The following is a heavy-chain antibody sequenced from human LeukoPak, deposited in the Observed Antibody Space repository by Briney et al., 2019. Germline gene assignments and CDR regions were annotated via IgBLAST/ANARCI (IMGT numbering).Heavy chain of an antibody. J-gene: IGHJ4*02. V-gene: IGHV3-23*01. Sequence: GGSLRLSCAASGLTFTSHAMNWVRQAPGKGLEWASTISGSGGGTYYADSVKGRFTISRDDSKNTLYLQMNSLRADDTAVYYCAKDLGRYRNNFFDYWGQGNLVTVSS. CDR3: AKDLGRYRNNFFDY. CDR2: ISGSGGGT. CDR1: GLTFTSHA. D-gene: IGHD1-26*01.